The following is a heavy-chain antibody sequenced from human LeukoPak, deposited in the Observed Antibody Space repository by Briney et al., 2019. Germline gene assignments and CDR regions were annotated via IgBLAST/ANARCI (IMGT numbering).Heavy chain of an antibody. J-gene: IGHJ5*02. CDR1: GGFISGYY. Sequence: SETLSLTCTVSGGFISGYYWTWIRHPAGKGLEWIGRIHTSGSNNQNPSLKVRVTIPVATSKNQFSLKLSSVTAADTAVYYCAREAPVGGSYTGWFDPWSQGTLVTVSS. CDR2: IHTSGSN. V-gene: IGHV4-4*07. CDR3: AREAPVGGSYTGWFDP. D-gene: IGHD1-26*01.